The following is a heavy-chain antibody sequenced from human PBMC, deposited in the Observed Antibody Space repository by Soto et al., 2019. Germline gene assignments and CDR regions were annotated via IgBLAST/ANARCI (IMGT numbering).Heavy chain of an antibody. CDR3: ARGVAKVSAAYLCFEL. J-gene: IGHJ2*01. CDR2: IGTAGDT. Sequence: GGSLRLSCAASGFTFSSYDMHWVRQATGKGLEWVSAIGTAGDTYYPGSVKGRFTISRENAKNSLYLQMNSLRAGDTVEFYCARGVAKVSAAYLCFELWGRGTLVTVSS. CDR1: GFTFSSYD. D-gene: IGHD5-12*01. V-gene: IGHV3-13*01.